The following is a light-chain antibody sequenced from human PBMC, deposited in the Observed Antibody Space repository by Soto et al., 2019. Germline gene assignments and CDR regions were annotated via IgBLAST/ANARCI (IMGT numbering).Light chain of an antibody. V-gene: IGKV3-20*01. CDR3: QQYGRSLPWT. CDR1: QSVSSNF. J-gene: IGKJ1*01. CDR2: GVS. Sequence: EIVLTQSPGTLSLSPGERATLSCRASQSVSSNFLAWYQQKPGQAPRLLIHGVSSRATGIPDRFSGSGSGTDFTLTISRLEPEDFAVYYSQQYGRSLPWTFGQGTKVEIK.